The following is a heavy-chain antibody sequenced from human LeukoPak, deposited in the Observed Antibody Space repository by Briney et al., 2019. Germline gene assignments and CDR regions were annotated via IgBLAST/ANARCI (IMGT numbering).Heavy chain of an antibody. CDR2: IYSGGRT. CDR3: ARDKNY. CDR1: GFTFSSYG. Sequence: PGGSLRLSCAASGFTFSSYGMHWVRQAPGKGLEWVSIIYSGGRTYYADSVKGRFTISRDNSKNTLYLQMNSLRAEDTAVYYCARDKNYWGRGTLVTVSS. J-gene: IGHJ4*02. V-gene: IGHV3-53*01.